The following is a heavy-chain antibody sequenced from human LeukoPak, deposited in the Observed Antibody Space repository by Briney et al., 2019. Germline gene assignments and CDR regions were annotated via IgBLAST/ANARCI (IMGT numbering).Heavy chain of an antibody. D-gene: IGHD4-11*01. CDR2: IYTNGKT. Sequence: SETLSLTCTVSGAPISSGGYYWTWIRQPAGKGLEWIGRIYTNGKTSYNPSLRSRVTLSADTSKNQFSLNLSSVTAADTAVYYCAREVYSNFEFDPWGRGTLVTVSS. CDR3: AREVYSNFEFDP. V-gene: IGHV4-61*02. CDR1: GAPISSGGYY. J-gene: IGHJ5*02.